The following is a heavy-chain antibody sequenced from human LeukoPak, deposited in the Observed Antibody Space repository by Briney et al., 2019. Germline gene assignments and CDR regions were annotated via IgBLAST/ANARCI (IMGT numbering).Heavy chain of an antibody. CDR3: AKVDVDYYDSSGYYSLETFDY. CDR1: GFTFSSYA. CDR2: ISGSGGST. J-gene: IGHJ4*02. Sequence: GGSLRLSCAASGFTFSSYAMSWVRQAPGKGLEWVSAISGSGGSTYYADSVKGRFTISSDNSKNTLYLQMNSLRAEDTAVYYCAKVDVDYYDSSGYYSLETFDYWGQGTLVTVSS. D-gene: IGHD3-22*01. V-gene: IGHV3-23*01.